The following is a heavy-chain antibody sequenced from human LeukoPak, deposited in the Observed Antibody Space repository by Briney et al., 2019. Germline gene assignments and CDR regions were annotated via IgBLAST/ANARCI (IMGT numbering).Heavy chain of an antibody. D-gene: IGHD5-18*01. CDR2: ISWNSGSI. Sequence: GGSLRLSCAASGFTFDDYAMHWVRQAPGKGLEWVSGISWNSGSIGYADSVKGRFTISRDNAKNSLYLQMNSLRAEDTALYYCARDDGRGYSYGYGAYFFDYWGQGTLVTVSS. J-gene: IGHJ4*02. CDR1: GFTFDDYA. V-gene: IGHV3-9*01. CDR3: ARDDGRGYSYGYGAYFFDY.